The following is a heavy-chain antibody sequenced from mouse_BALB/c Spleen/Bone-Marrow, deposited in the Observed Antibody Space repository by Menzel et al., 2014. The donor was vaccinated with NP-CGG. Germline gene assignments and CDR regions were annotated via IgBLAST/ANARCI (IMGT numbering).Heavy chain of an antibody. CDR2: INPNNGGT. CDR1: GYTFTDYN. Sequence: EVKLMDSGPELVKPGASVKIPCKASGYTFTDYNMDWVKQSHGKSLEWIGDINPNNGGTIYNQKFKGKATLTVDKSSSTAYMELRSLTSEDTAVYYCARGHYYGSRNWYFDVWGAGTTVTVSS. V-gene: IGHV1-18*01. J-gene: IGHJ1*01. CDR3: ARGHYYGSRNWYFDV. D-gene: IGHD1-1*01.